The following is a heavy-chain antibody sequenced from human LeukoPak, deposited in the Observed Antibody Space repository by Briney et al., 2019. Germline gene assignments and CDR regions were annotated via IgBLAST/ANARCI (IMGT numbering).Heavy chain of an antibody. CDR3: ARGERWLQFSDY. D-gene: IGHD5-24*01. J-gene: IGHJ4*02. V-gene: IGHV1-69*04. CDR2: IIPILGIA. CDR1: GGTFSSYA. Sequence: SVKVSCKASGGTFSSYAISWVRQAPGQGLEWMGRIIPILGIANYAQKFQGRVTITADKSTSTAYMELSSLRSEDTAVYYCARGERWLQFSDYWGQGTLVTVSS.